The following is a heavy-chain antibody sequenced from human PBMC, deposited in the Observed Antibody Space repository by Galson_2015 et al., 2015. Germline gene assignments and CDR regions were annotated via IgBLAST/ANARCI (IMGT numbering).Heavy chain of an antibody. J-gene: IGHJ3*02. CDR1: GFTFSSYG. Sequence: SLRLSCAASGFTFSSYGMHWVRQAPGKGLEWVAVIWYDGSNKYYADSVKGRFTISRDNSKNTLYLQMNSLRAEDTAVYYCARVQGSYFTIAAFDIWGQGTMVTVSS. CDR2: IWYDGSNK. D-gene: IGHD1-26*01. CDR3: ARVQGSYFTIAAFDI. V-gene: IGHV3-33*01.